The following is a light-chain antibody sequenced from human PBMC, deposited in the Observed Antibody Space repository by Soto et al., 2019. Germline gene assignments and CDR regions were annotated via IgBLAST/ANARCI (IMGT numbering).Light chain of an antibody. CDR1: SGHSSYI. CDR3: ETWDSNIRV. V-gene: IGLV4-60*02. Sequence: QPVLTQSSSASASLGSSVKLTCTLSSGHSSYIIAWHQQQPGKAPRYLMKLEGSGSYNKGSGVPDRFSGSSSGADRYLTISNLQFADEADYYCETWDSNIRVFGGGTKLTVL. J-gene: IGLJ2*01. CDR2: LEGSGSY.